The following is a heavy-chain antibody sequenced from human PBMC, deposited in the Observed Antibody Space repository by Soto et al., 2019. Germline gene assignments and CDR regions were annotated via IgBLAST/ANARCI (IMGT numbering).Heavy chain of an antibody. Sequence: QVQLVQSGDEVKKPGASVKVSCKASGYIFVNYGIAWVRQAPGQGLERMGWISPYTGNTHSATKIQGRLTMTTDTSTSTAYMDLGSLTSADTAVYYCVMVDNYVTPAPQDVWGQGTTVTVSS. D-gene: IGHD3-16*01. V-gene: IGHV1-18*01. CDR3: VMVDNYVTPAPQDV. CDR1: GYIFVNYG. J-gene: IGHJ6*02. CDR2: ISPYTGNT.